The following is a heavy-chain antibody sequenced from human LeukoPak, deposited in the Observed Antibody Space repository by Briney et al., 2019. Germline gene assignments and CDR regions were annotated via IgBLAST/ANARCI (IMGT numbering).Heavy chain of an antibody. D-gene: IGHD3-22*01. CDR1: GFILSSYP. CDR2: ISYTGSDK. CDR3: ARDLGDYYATSGIFDL. J-gene: IGHJ4*02. Sequence: PGKSLRLSCAASGFILSSYPMHWVRQAPGKGLAWVSVISYTGSDKYFADSVKGRFTISRDNSKNTLYLQMNSLRTEDTAVYYCARDLGDYYATSGIFDLWGQGTLVTVSS. V-gene: IGHV3-30*01.